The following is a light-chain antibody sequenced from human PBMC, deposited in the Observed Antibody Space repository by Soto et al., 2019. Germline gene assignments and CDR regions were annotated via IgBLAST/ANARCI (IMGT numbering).Light chain of an antibody. Sequence: DIQMTQSPSTLSASVGDRVAITCRASQSISSWLAWYQQKPGEAPKLLINKASSLEGGVPSSFSGSRSGTEFPLHISCLQPDDFATYYCQQYNSYPWTFGQGNKVDIK. CDR3: QQYNSYPWT. J-gene: IGKJ1*01. V-gene: IGKV1-5*03. CDR2: KAS. CDR1: QSISSW.